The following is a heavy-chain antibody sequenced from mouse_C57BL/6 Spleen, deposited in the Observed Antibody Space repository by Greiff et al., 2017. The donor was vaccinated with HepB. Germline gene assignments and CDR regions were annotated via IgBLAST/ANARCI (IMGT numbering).Heavy chain of an antibody. CDR3: ARGGYYGSSSDWYFDV. D-gene: IGHD1-1*01. V-gene: IGHV5-16*01. Sequence: EVQLVESEGGLVQPGSSMKLSCTASGFTFSDYYMAWVRQVPEKGLEWVANINYDGSSTYYLDSLKSRFIISRDNAKNILYLQMSSLKSEDTATYYCARGGYYGSSSDWYFDVWGTGTTVTVSS. CDR2: INYDGSST. CDR1: GFTFSDYY. J-gene: IGHJ1*03.